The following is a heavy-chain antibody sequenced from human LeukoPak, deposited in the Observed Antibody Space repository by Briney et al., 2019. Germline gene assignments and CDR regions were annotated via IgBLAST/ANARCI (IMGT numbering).Heavy chain of an antibody. Sequence: GGSLRLSCAASGFTVSTNYMSWVRQAPGKGLEWVSVIYRDDNTYYADSVKGRFTISRDNSKNTLYLQMNSLRAEDTAVYYCARSYCTNGICYTGDFYYCGMDVWGQGTTVTVSS. V-gene: IGHV3-66*01. CDR2: IYRDDNT. CDR1: GFTVSTNY. CDR3: ARSYCTNGICYTGDFYYCGMDV. J-gene: IGHJ6*02. D-gene: IGHD2-8*01.